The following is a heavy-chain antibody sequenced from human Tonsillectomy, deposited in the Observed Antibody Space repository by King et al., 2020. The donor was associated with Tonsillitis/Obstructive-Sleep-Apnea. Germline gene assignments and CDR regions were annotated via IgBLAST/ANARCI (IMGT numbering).Heavy chain of an antibody. CDR3: TRGGDDFWSGYLSGYMDV. D-gene: IGHD3-3*01. V-gene: IGHV3-49*05. Sequence: VPLVESGGGLVKPGRSLRLSCTASGFTFGDYAMSWFRQAPGKGLEWVGFIRSKAYGGTTEYAASVKGRFTISRDDSKSIAYLQMNSLKTEDTAVYYCTRGGDDFWSGYLSGYMDVWGKGTTVTVSS. CDR1: GFTFGDYA. J-gene: IGHJ6*03. CDR2: IRSKAYGGTT.